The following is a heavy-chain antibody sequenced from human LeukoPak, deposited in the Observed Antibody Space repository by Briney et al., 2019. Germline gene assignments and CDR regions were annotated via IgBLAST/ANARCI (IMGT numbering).Heavy chain of an antibody. CDR2: IYTSGST. V-gene: IGHV4-4*09. Sequence: PSETLSLTCAVSGASMNTHYWSWIRQPPGKGLEWIGYIYTSGSTNYNPSLKSRVTISVDTSKNHFSLKLSSVTAADTAVYYCARHSQWLVGGDGFDPWGQGTLVTVSS. CDR1: GASMNTHY. CDR3: ARHSQWLVGGDGFDP. J-gene: IGHJ5*02. D-gene: IGHD6-19*01.